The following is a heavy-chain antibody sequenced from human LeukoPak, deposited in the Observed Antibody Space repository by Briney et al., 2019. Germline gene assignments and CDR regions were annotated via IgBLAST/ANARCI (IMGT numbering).Heavy chain of an antibody. D-gene: IGHD6-13*01. CDR3: ARAGTAGTVGY. V-gene: IGHV1-46*01. CDR1: GYTFTSYY. CDR2: INLSGGST. J-gene: IGHJ4*02. Sequence: ASVKVSCKASGYTFTSYYMHWVRQAPGQGLEWMGIINLSGGSTSYAQKFQGRVTMTRDTSTSTVYMELSSLRSEDTAVYYCARAGTAGTVGYWGQGTLVTVSS.